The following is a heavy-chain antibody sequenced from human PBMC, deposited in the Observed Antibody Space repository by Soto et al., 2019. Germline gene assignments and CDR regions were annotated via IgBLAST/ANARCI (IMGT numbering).Heavy chain of an antibody. CDR3: ATSVNSAMAFDY. V-gene: IGHV1-46*01. D-gene: IGHD5-18*01. J-gene: IGHJ4*02. Sequence: ASVKVSCKASGYTFTHYYIHWVRQAPGQGLEWMGIINPNGGVTTYAQKFRAGFTMTRDTSTSTVYMELSSLRSEDSAVYYCATSVNSAMAFDYWGQGTMVTVSS. CDR2: INPNGGVT. CDR1: GYTFTHYY.